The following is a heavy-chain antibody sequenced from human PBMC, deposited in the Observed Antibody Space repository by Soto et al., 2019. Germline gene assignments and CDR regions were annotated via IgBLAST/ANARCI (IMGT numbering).Heavy chain of an antibody. J-gene: IGHJ3*02. Sequence: EVQLLESGGGLVQPGGSLRLSCAASGFTFSSYAMSWVRQAPGKGLEWVSAISGSGGSTYYADSVKGRFTISRDNSKNTLYLQMNSLRAEDTAVYYCAKDRNRDIVVVPAATKSWYAFDIWGQGTMVTVSS. V-gene: IGHV3-23*01. CDR2: ISGSGGST. CDR1: GFTFSSYA. CDR3: AKDRNRDIVVVPAATKSWYAFDI. D-gene: IGHD2-2*01.